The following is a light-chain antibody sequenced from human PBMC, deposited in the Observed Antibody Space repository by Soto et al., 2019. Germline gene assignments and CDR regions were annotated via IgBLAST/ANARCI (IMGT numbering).Light chain of an antibody. CDR1: SSNIGSNT. Sequence: QSVLTQPPSASGTPGQRVTISCSGSSSNIGSNTVNWYQHLPGTAPKVLIYSNDQQPSGVPDRFSGSKSGTSASLAISGLQSEDEADYYCVAWDDSLNGVVFGGGTQLTVL. CDR3: VAWDDSLNGVV. V-gene: IGLV1-44*01. J-gene: IGLJ2*01. CDR2: SND.